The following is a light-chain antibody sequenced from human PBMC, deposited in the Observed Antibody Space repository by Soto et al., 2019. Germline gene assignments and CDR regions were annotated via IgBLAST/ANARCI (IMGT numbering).Light chain of an antibody. CDR2: EVS. J-gene: IGLJ1*01. CDR1: SSDVGGYNY. V-gene: IGLV2-14*01. CDR3: SSFTSAHTLV. Sequence: QSVLTQPASVSGSPGQSIAISCTGTSSDVGGYNYVSWYQQHPGKAPKLLLSEVSNRPSGVSDRFSGSKSGNTASLTISGLQTQDEADYYCSSFTSAHTLVFGTGTKVTVL.